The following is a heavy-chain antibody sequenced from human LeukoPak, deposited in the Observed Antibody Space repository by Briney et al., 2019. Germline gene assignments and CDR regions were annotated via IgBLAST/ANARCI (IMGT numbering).Heavy chain of an antibody. CDR3: AKDPGYCSGGSCYTPFDY. D-gene: IGHD2-15*01. V-gene: IGHV3-23*01. CDR2: ISGSGGST. CDR1: GFTFSSYA. Sequence: PGGSLRLSCAASGFTFSSYAMSWVRQAPGKGLEWGSAISGSGGSTYYADSVKGRFTISRDNSKNTLYLQMNSLRAEDTAVYYCAKDPGYCSGGSCYTPFDYWGQGTLVTVSS. J-gene: IGHJ4*02.